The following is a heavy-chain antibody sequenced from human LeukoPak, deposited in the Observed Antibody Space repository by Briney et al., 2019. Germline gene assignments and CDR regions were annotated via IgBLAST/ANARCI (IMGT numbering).Heavy chain of an antibody. Sequence: GGSLRLSCAASGFTFSTYWMSWVRQAPGKGLEWVANIKEDGNRIYYVDSVKGRFTISRENAKNSLYLQMNSLRAEDTAVYYCARDQGYYGSGSYLHQAFDYWGQGTLVTVSS. J-gene: IGHJ4*02. CDR3: ARDQGYYGSGSYLHQAFDY. V-gene: IGHV3-7*01. D-gene: IGHD3-10*01. CDR1: GFTFSTYW. CDR2: IKEDGNRI.